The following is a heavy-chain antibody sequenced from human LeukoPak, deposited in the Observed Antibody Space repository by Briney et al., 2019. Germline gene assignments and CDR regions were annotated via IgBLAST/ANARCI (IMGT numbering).Heavy chain of an antibody. Sequence: GGSLRLSCAASGFTFSNCNMNWVRQAPGKGLEWVSSINYDSTYIYYADSVKGRFTISRDNAKNSLYLQMNSLRAEDTAVYYCAREMAAAGDYWGQGALVTVSS. CDR3: AREMAAAGDY. J-gene: IGHJ4*02. CDR1: GFTFSNCN. V-gene: IGHV3-21*01. CDR2: INYDSTYI. D-gene: IGHD6-13*01.